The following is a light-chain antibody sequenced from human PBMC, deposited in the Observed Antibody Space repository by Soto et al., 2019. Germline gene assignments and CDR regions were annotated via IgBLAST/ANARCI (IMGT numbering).Light chain of an antibody. Sequence: EVVMTHSPDTLSVSPGERATLSFRASQSVTSNYLAWYQQKPGQAPRLLIYGVSSRATGVPARFSGSGSGTDFTLTISSLEPEDFAVYYCQQRSNWINFGQGTRLEIK. CDR2: GVS. CDR1: QSVTSNY. V-gene: IGKV3D-20*02. J-gene: IGKJ5*01. CDR3: QQRSNWIN.